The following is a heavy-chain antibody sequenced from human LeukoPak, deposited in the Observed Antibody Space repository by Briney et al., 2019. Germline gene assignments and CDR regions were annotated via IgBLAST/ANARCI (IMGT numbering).Heavy chain of an antibody. V-gene: IGHV4-39*07. Sequence: SETLSLTCTVSGNSISSGDNYWSWIRQPAGKGLEWIGEINHSGSTNYNPSLKSRVTISVDTSKNQFSLKLSSVTAADTAVYYCARGRYSSSWYRLAYYYYMDVWGKGTTVTVSS. J-gene: IGHJ6*03. CDR3: ARGRYSSSWYRLAYYYYMDV. D-gene: IGHD6-13*01. CDR1: GNSISSGDNY. CDR2: INHSGST.